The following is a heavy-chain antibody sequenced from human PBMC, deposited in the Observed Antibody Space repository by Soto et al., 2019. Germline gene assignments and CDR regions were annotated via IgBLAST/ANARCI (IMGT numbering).Heavy chain of an antibody. CDR1: GFIVRTNY. J-gene: IGHJ4*02. CDR3: ARDSPNTSGWYEYFDY. CDR2: IYSNGTT. D-gene: IGHD6-19*01. Sequence: EVQLVETGGGPIQPGGSLRLSCVASGFIVRTNYMTWVRQAPGKGLEWVSTIYSNGTTHYSDSVSGRFTISRDNSKNTLYLQMNSLRAEDTAVYYWARDSPNTSGWYEYFDYWGQGTLVTVSS. V-gene: IGHV3-53*02.